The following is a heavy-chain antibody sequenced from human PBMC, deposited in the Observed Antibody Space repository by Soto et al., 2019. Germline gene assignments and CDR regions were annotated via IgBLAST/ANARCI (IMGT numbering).Heavy chain of an antibody. CDR1: GGTFSRYT. V-gene: IGHV1-69*02. Sequence: QVQLVQSGAEVKKPGSSVKVSCKASGGTFSRYTINWVRQAPGQGLEWMGRIIPIAAIANYTQKFQGRVTITVDKSSTTAYMELSSLRSDATAVYYGARGSTIVRGAPSWFDPWGQGTLVTVSS. CDR2: IIPIAAIA. J-gene: IGHJ5*02. CDR3: ARGSTIVRGAPSWFDP. D-gene: IGHD3-10*01.